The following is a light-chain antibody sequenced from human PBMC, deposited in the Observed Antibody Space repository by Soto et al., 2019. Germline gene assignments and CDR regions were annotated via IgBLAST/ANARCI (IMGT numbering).Light chain of an antibody. Sequence: VMTQSPATLSVSPGERATLSCWASETVATNLAWYQQKPGQAPRLLISGASTRAAGISDRLRGSGSGTEFTLTSSSLRSEDSAIYYCQQYFEWPPLTFGQGTKVEI. V-gene: IGKV3-15*01. J-gene: IGKJ1*01. CDR2: GAS. CDR3: QQYFEWPPLT. CDR1: ETVATN.